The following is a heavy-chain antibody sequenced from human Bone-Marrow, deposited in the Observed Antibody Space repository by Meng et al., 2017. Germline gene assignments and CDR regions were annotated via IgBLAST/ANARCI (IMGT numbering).Heavy chain of an antibody. Sequence: GGSLRDYFWPWIRQPPGKGLEWIGKISNSGYTKYKPSLTTRATISIDISKNQFSLTLSSVTAADTAVYYCGRRPQRRWLHKNDAFDIWGQGTMVTVSS. D-gene: IGHD6-19*01. CDR2: ISNSGYT. J-gene: IGHJ3*02. V-gene: IGHV4-34*01. CDR1: GGSLRDYF. CDR3: GRRPQRRWLHKNDAFDI.